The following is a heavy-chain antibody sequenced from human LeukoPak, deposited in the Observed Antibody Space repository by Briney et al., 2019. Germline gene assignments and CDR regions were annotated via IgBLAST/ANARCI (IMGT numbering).Heavy chain of an antibody. Sequence: SETLSLTCTVSGGSISSGGYYWSWIRQHPGKGLEWIGYIYYSGSTYYNPSLKSRVTISVDTSKNQFSLKLSSVTAADTAVYYCANSANYGDNSGYFDYWGQGTLVTVSS. CDR2: IYYSGST. J-gene: IGHJ4*02. CDR1: GGSISSGGYY. CDR3: ANSANYGDNSGYFDY. D-gene: IGHD4-23*01. V-gene: IGHV4-31*03.